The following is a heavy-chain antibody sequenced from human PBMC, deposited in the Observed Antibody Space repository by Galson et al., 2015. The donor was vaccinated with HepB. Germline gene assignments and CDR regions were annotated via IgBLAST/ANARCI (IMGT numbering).Heavy chain of an antibody. V-gene: IGHV3-66*02. Sequence: SLRLSCAASGFIVSSNYMSWVRQAPGKGPEWVSILYSDGTTYYGDSVKGRFTISRDKSKNTLYLQMNSLRAEDTAVYYCARWRGDCYDYWGQGTLVTVSS. CDR3: ARWRGDCYDY. J-gene: IGHJ4*02. CDR1: GFIVSSNY. D-gene: IGHD3-3*01. CDR2: LYSDGTT.